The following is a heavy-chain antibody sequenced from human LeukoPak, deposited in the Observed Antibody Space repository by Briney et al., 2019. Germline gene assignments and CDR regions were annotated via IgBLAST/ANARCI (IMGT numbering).Heavy chain of an antibody. CDR3: ARVKVATTIFDY. CDR2: ISGSSSYI. D-gene: IGHD5-12*01. Sequence: GGSLRLSCAASGFTFSSYSMNWVRQAPGKGLEWVSSISGSSSYIYYADSVKGRFTISRDNAKNSLYLQMNSLRAEDTAVYYCARVKVATTIFDYWGQGTLVTVPS. J-gene: IGHJ4*02. CDR1: GFTFSSYS. V-gene: IGHV3-21*01.